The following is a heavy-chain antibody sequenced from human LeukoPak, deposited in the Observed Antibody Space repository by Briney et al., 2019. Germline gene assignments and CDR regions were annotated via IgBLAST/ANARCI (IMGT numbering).Heavy chain of an antibody. CDR3: AREEIWYSYWYFDL. CDR2: INPSGGST. J-gene: IGHJ2*01. D-gene: IGHD6-13*01. CDR1: GYTFTSYY. Sequence: WASVKVSCKASGYTFTSYYMHWVRQAPGQGLEWMGIINPSGGSTSYAQKFQGRVTMTRDTSISTAYMELSRLRSDDTAVYYCAREEIWYSYWYFDLWGRGTLVTVSS. V-gene: IGHV1-46*01.